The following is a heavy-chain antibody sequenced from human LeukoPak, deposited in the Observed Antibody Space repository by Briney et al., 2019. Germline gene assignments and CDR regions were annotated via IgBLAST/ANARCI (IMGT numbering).Heavy chain of an antibody. Sequence: PSETLSLTCTVSGGSVRSSYWSWIRQPPGKGLEWIGCTYNSGSTKYNPSLKSRDTISEDTSKNQFSLKLSSVTAADTAVYYCARASPGAIFCYGMDVWGQGTTVTVSS. J-gene: IGHJ6*02. CDR1: GGSVRSSY. CDR2: TYNSGST. CDR3: ARASPGAIFCYGMDV. V-gene: IGHV4-59*02. D-gene: IGHD3-9*01.